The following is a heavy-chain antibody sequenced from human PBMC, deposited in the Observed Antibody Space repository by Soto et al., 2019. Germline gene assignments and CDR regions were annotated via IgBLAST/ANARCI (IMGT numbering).Heavy chain of an antibody. Sequence: GGSLRLSCAASGFTFSSYGMHWVRQAPGKGLEWVAVIWYDGSNKYYADSVKGRFTISRDNSKNTLYLQMNSLRAEDTAVYYCARATPGIAVAGPFDYWGQGTLVTVSS. J-gene: IGHJ4*02. CDR3: ARATPGIAVAGPFDY. CDR1: GFTFSSYG. V-gene: IGHV3-33*01. D-gene: IGHD6-19*01. CDR2: IWYDGSNK.